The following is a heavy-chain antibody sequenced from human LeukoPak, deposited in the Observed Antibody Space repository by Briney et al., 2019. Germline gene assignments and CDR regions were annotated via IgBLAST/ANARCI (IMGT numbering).Heavy chain of an antibody. CDR1: LGTFRSYA. CDR3: ASGPIAAAGPYDY. V-gene: IGHV1-69*13. D-gene: IGHD6-13*01. CDR2: IIPTFGTA. J-gene: IGHJ4*02. Sequence: ASVTVSCKASLGTFRSYAISWVRQAPGQALEWMGGIIPTFGTANYAQKFQGRVTITADESTSTAYMELSSLRSEDTAVYYCASGPIAAAGPYDYWGKGTLVTVSS.